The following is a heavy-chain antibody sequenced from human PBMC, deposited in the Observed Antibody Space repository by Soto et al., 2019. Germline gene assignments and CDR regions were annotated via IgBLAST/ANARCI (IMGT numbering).Heavy chain of an antibody. D-gene: IGHD5-12*01. V-gene: IGHV3-74*01. CDR2: INTDGRTT. Sequence: PGGSLRLSCAASGFTFSDSWMHWVRQGPGKGLVWVSGINTDGRTTTYADSVKGRFTISRDNAKHTLFLQMNNLRADDTGIYYCAGGSSAWLWGHWGQGTPVTV. CDR1: GFTFSDSW. J-gene: IGHJ4*02. CDR3: AGGSSAWLWGH.